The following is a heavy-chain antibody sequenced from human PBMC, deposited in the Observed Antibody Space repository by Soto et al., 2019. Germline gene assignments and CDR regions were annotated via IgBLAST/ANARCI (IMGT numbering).Heavy chain of an antibody. V-gene: IGHV3-33*01. CDR2: IWYDGSNK. D-gene: IGHD6-6*01. Sequence: GGSLRLSCAASGFTFSSYGMHWVRQAPGKGLEWVAVIWYDGSNKYYADSVKGRFTISRDNSKNTLYLQMNSLRAEDTAVYYCARDHGYSSSSYYYYGMDVWGQGTTVTVSS. CDR3: ARDHGYSSSSYYYYGMDV. CDR1: GFTFSSYG. J-gene: IGHJ6*02.